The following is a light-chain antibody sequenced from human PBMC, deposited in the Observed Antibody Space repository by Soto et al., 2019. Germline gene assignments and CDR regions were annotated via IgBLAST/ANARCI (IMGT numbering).Light chain of an antibody. V-gene: IGKV3-20*01. CDR1: QSVSSN. CDR2: AAS. J-gene: IGKJ3*01. Sequence: EIVMTQSPATLSVSPGERATLSCRASQSVSSNLAWYQQKPGQAPRLLIYAASSRAPGISARFSGSGSGTDFTLTISRLEPEDFAVYYCQQYGTSPFTFGPGTKVHI. CDR3: QQYGTSPFT.